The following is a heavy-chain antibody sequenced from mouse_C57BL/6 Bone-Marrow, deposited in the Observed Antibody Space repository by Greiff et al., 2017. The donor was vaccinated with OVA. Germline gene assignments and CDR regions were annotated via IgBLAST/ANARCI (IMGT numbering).Heavy chain of an antibody. Sequence: EVKVVESGGGLVKPGGSLKLSCAASGFTFSSYAMSWVRQTPEKRLEWVATISDGGSYTYYPDNVKGRFTISRDNAKNNLYLQMSHLKSEDTAMYYCARWGWLLWFAYWGQGTLVTVSA. CDR1: GFTFSSYA. CDR2: ISDGGSYT. V-gene: IGHV5-4*03. CDR3: ARWGWLLWFAY. D-gene: IGHD2-3*01. J-gene: IGHJ3*01.